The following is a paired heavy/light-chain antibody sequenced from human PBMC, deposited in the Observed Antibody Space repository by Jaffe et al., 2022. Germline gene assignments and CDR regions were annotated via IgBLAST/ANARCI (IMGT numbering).Light chain of an antibody. CDR3: QQYNNWPPGMYT. Sequence: EIVMTQSPATLSVSPGERATLSCRASQSVSSNLAWYQQKPGQAPRLLIYGASTRATGIPARFSGSGSGTEFTLTISSLQSEDFAVYYCQQYNNWPPGMYTFGQGTKLEIK. J-gene: IGKJ2*01. V-gene: IGKV3-15*01. CDR2: GAS. CDR1: QSVSSN.
Heavy chain of an antibody. V-gene: IGHV1-69*05. CDR2: IIPIFGTA. J-gene: IGHJ6*03. D-gene: IGHD3-9*01. Sequence: QVQLVQSGAEVKKPGSSVKVSCKASGGTFSSYAISWVRQAPGQGLEWMGGIIPIFGTANYAQKFQGRVTITTDESTSTAYMELSSLRSEDTAVYYCARGQPIFTNIRPHYYMDVWGKGTTVTVSS. CDR1: GGTFSSYA. CDR3: ARGQPIFTNIRPHYYMDV.